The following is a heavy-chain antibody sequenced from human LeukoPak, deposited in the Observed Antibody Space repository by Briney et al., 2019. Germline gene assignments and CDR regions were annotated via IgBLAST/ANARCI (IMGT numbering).Heavy chain of an antibody. D-gene: IGHD2-2*01. CDR3: ASYVCRYCSSTSLSLLWFGESFDY. CDR1: GGTFSSYA. V-gene: IGHV1-69*13. CDR2: IIPIFGTA. Sequence: GASVKVSCKASGGTFSSYAISWVRQAPGQGLEWMGGIIPIFGTANYAQKFQGRVTITADESTSTAYMELSSLRSEDTAVYYCASYVCRYCSSTSLSLLWFGESFDYWSQGTLVTVSS. J-gene: IGHJ4*02.